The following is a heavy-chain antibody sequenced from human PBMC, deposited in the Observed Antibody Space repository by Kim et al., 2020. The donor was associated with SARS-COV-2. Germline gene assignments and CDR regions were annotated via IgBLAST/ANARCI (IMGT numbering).Heavy chain of an antibody. J-gene: IGHJ6*02. CDR3: AKKEGSCGSASCLAAMDV. V-gene: IGHV3-23*01. D-gene: IGHD2-2*01. CDR2: ISGNAANT. CDR1: GFIFSSHA. Sequence: GGSLRLSCAASGFIFSSHAMTWVRQAPGKGLEWVSVISGNAANTHYAEPVKGRFTISRDNSKNTVYLQMNSLRAEDTAIYYCAKKEGSCGSASCLAAMDVWGQGTTVTVSS.